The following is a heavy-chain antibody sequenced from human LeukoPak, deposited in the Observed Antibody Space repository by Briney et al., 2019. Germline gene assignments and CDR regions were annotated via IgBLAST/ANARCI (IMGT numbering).Heavy chain of an antibody. CDR3: ARGGIVGATNHFDY. D-gene: IGHD1-26*01. CDR1: GYTFTSYG. J-gene: IGHJ4*02. V-gene: IGHV1-69*13. CDR2: IIPIFGTA. Sequence: SVTVSCTASGYTFTSYGISWVRQAPGQGLEWMGGIIPIFGTANYAQKFQGRVTITADESTSTAYMELSSLRSEDTAVYYCARGGIVGATNHFDYWGQGTLATVSS.